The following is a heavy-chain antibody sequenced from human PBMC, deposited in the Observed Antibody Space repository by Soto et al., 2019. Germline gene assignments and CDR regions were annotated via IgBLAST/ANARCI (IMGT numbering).Heavy chain of an antibody. CDR3: AKAIENYSTGYYKPFYYFGVDV. V-gene: IGHV3-30*18. J-gene: IGHJ6*02. Sequence: PGGSLRLSCAASGFTSGSYGMHWVRQAPGKGLEWVAGISYDGSKKYYGESVKGRFTISSDNSKNTLYLQMNSLRVEDTAVYYCAKAIENYSTGYYKPFYYFGVDVWGQGTTVTVSS. CDR2: ISYDGSKK. CDR1: GFTSGSYG. D-gene: IGHD3-22*01.